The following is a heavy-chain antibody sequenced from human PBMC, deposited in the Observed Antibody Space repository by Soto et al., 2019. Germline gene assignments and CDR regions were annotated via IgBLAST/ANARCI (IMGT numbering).Heavy chain of an antibody. Sequence: SETLSLTCAVYGGSFSGYYWSWIRQPPGKGLEWIGEINHSGVTNYKPSLKRRVTISVDTSKNQFSLQLKSVTAADTALYYCARFSGSYYYAMDVWGQGSKVTVSS. J-gene: IGHJ6*02. CDR1: GGSFSGYY. D-gene: IGHD6-19*01. CDR2: INHSGVT. V-gene: IGHV4-34*01. CDR3: ARFSGSYYYAMDV.